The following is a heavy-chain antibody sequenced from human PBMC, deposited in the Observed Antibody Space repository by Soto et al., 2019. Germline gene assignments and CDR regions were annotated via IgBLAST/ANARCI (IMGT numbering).Heavy chain of an antibody. Sequence: GGSLRLSCTASGFTFGDYAMSWFRQAPRKGLEWVGFIRSKAYGGTTEYAASVKGRFTISRDDSKSIAYLQMNSLKTEDTAVYYCTRETLYDILTGDLSPFDYWGQGTLVTVSS. CDR1: GFTFGDYA. CDR3: TRETLYDILTGDLSPFDY. D-gene: IGHD3-9*01. V-gene: IGHV3-49*03. CDR2: IRSKAYGGTT. J-gene: IGHJ4*02.